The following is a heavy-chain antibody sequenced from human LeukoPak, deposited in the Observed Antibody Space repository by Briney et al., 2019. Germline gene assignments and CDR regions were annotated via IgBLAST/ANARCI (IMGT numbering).Heavy chain of an antibody. CDR3: TRTRGYSYGYVDY. J-gene: IGHJ4*02. CDR1: GFTFGDYA. Sequence: GGSLRLSCTASGFTFGDYAMSWVRQALGKGLEWVGFIRSKAYGGTTEYAASVKGRFTISRDDSKSIAYLQMNSLKTEDTAVYYCTRTRGYSYGYVDYWGQGTLVTVST. D-gene: IGHD5-18*01. V-gene: IGHV3-49*04. CDR2: IRSKAYGGTT.